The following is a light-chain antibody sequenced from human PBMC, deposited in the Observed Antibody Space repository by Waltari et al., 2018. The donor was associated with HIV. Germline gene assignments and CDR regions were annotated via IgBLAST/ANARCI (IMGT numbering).Light chain of an antibody. Sequence: QSALTQPPSVSGAPGQRVTISCTGNRSNIGAGYFVHWYQHLPGTAPNLLVYSDINRPSGAPDRFPGSKSGTSASLVITGLQAEDEADYYCQSYDSSLRASVFGGGTKLTVL. CDR1: RSNIGAGYF. CDR2: SDI. V-gene: IGLV1-40*01. J-gene: IGLJ2*01. CDR3: QSYDSSLRASV.